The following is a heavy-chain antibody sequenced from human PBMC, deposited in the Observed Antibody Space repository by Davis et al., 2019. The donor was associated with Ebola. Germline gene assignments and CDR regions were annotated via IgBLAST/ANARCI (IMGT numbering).Heavy chain of an antibody. CDR3: AKDRADFSAFDA. D-gene: IGHD2/OR15-2a*01. Sequence: GESLNISCAASGFTFRNYRMSLVRQAPGKGLEWVANIRPDGSEEQYVDSLKGRITISRDNAKNSLYLQVNSLRDEDTALYDCAKDRADFSAFDAWGQGTMVTVSS. J-gene: IGHJ3*01. CDR1: GFTFRNYR. CDR2: IRPDGSEE. V-gene: IGHV3-7*03.